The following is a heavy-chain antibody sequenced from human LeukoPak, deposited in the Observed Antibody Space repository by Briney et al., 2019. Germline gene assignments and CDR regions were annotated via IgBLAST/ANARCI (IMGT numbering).Heavy chain of an antibody. CDR1: GYTFTRHY. D-gene: IGHD2-21*02. V-gene: IGHV1-46*01. J-gene: IGHJ5*02. Sequence: ASVKVSCKASGYTFTRHYMHWVRQAPGQGLEWMGIINPSGDITSYAQKFQGRVIMTRDMSTSTDYMELSSLRSEDTAVYYCARDNSMRDTAWWFDPWGQGTLVTVSS. CDR2: INPSGDIT. CDR3: ARDNSMRDTAWWFDP.